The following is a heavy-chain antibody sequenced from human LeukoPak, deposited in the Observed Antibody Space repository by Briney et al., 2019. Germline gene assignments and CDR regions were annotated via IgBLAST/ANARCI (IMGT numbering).Heavy chain of an antibody. CDR3: AREHCSSSSCHLDY. CDR1: GFTFDDYG. D-gene: IGHD2-2*01. V-gene: IGHV3-20*04. Sequence: GGSLRLSCAASGFTFDDYGMSWVRQAPGKGLEWVSGINWNGGSTGYADSVKGRFTISRDNAKNSLYLQMNSLRAEDTAVYYCAREHCSSSSCHLDYWGQGTLVTVSS. J-gene: IGHJ4*02. CDR2: INWNGGST.